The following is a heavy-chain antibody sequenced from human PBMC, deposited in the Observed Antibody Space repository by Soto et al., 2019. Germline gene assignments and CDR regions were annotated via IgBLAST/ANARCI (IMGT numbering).Heavy chain of an antibody. CDR1: GYSFTSYD. CDR2: MNPNSGNT. J-gene: IGHJ6*02. CDR3: ARERITIFGVVIRVYGMDV. V-gene: IGHV1-8*01. D-gene: IGHD3-3*01. Sequence: XSVKVSCKASGYSFTSYDINWVRQATGQGLEWMGWMNPNSGNTGYAQKFQGRVTMTRNTSISTAYMELSSLRSEDTAVYYCARERITIFGVVIRVYGMDVWGQGTTVTVSS.